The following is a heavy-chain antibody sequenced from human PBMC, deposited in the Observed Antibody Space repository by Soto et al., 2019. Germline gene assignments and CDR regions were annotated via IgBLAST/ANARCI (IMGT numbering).Heavy chain of an antibody. CDR1: GFTFSRYG. J-gene: IGHJ4*02. V-gene: IGHV3-33*01. Sequence: QVHLVESGGGVVQSGTSLRLSCAASGFTFSRYGMHWVRQAPDKGLEWVAVIWYDGSKKYFADSVKGRFTISRDNDKNAVVLQMNRLRVEDTAVYYCARGSDGSGNFLDYWGQGSLVTVSS. CDR2: IWYDGSKK. D-gene: IGHD3-10*01. CDR3: ARGSDGSGNFLDY.